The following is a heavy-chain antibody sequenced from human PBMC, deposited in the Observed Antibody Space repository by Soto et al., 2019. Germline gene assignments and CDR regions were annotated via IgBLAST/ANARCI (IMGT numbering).Heavy chain of an antibody. Sequence: SETLSLTCAVYGGSFSGYYWSWIRQPPGKGLEWTGEINHSGSTNYNPSLKSRVTISVDTSKNQFSLKLSSVTAADTAVYYCARVSPDILTGYFRSWRLYYFDYWGQGTLVTVSS. J-gene: IGHJ4*02. V-gene: IGHV4-34*01. CDR2: INHSGST. CDR3: ARVSPDILTGYFRSWRLYYFDY. D-gene: IGHD3-9*01. CDR1: GGSFSGYY.